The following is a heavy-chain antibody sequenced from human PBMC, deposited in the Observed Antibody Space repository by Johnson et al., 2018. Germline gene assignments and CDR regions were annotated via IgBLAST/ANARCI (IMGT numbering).Heavy chain of an antibody. D-gene: IGHD4-11*01. V-gene: IGHV3-30*03. J-gene: IGHJ6*02. CDR3: AREQIFSNYHYDYGMDV. Sequence: QVQLVQSGGGVVQPGKSLRLSCAASGFTFSSYGMHWVRQAPGKGLEWVAVISYDGSNKYYADSVKGRFTISKDNSKNTLYLQMNSLSAEDTAVYYCAREQIFSNYHYDYGMDVWGQGTTVTVSS. CDR1: GFTFSSYG. CDR2: ISYDGSNK.